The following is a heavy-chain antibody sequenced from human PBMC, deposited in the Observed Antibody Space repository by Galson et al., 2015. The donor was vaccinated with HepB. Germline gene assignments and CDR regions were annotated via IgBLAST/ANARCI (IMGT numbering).Heavy chain of an antibody. CDR1: GGTFSTYT. CDR2: IIPIHDIT. D-gene: IGHD1-26*01. CDR3: ATSPGAYSGSYLIPGY. Sequence: SVKVSCKASGGTFSTYTFTWVRQAPGQGLEWMGRIIPIHDITNYAQKFQGRVTITATKSTSTVHMELSSLRSEDTAVYYCATSPGAYSGSYLIPGYWGQGTLVTVSS. J-gene: IGHJ4*02. V-gene: IGHV1-69*02.